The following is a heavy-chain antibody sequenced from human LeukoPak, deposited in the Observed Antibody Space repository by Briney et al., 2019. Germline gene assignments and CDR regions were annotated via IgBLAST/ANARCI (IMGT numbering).Heavy chain of an antibody. Sequence: SETLSLTCTVSGGSMSSYYWSWIRQPPGKGLEWIGSCYYSRNTYYNPSLKSRVTISVDTSKNQLPLTLTSVSAADTAVYYCARHPHYYYDNSARWGQGTLVTVSS. J-gene: IGHJ4*02. D-gene: IGHD3-22*01. V-gene: IGHV4-59*08. CDR1: GGSMSSYY. CDR2: CYYSRNT. CDR3: ARHPHYYYDNSAR.